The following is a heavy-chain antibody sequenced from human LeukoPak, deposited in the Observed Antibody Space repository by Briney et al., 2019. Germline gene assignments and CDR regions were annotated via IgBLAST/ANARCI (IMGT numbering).Heavy chain of an antibody. V-gene: IGHV4-61*02. D-gene: IGHD3-22*01. J-gene: IGHJ3*02. CDR3: ARGGYYDSSGSRDAFDI. CDR1: GGSISSGSYF. CDR2: IYTSGST. Sequence: SQTLSLTCTVSGGSISSGSYFWNWIRQPAGKGLEWIGRIYTSGSTDYNPSLKSRVTISLDTSKNQFSLKLSSVTAADTAVYYCARGGYYDSSGSRDAFDIWGQGTMITVSS.